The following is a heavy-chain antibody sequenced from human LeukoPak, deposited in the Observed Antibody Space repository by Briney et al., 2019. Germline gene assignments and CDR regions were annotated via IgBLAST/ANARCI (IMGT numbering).Heavy chain of an antibody. J-gene: IGHJ4*02. CDR1: GFTVSNNQ. CDR3: ARDLNY. V-gene: IGHV3-53*01. Sequence: GGSLSLSCAVSGFTVSNNQMSGVRQAPGQGLDWVSIVNTGYNKYYADSGKGRFTMSRENSKNTLYLQMNSLKAVDTAVYYCARDLNYGGKETLVTVSS. CDR2: VNTGYNK.